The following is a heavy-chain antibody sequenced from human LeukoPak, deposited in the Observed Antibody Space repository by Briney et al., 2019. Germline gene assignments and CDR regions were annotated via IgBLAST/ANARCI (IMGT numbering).Heavy chain of an antibody. J-gene: IGHJ4*02. V-gene: IGHV3-49*01. CDR3: SRAPMTLSRVVYFDY. CDR1: GFTSCDYG. CDR2: FKSKPYGGKT. Sequence: PVGSLRLSCIASGFTSCDYGMICFRHTPGTGLECVSFFKSKPYGGKTEHTASVKDRFAISRDDSKSIAYLQMNSLKSEDTAVYYCSRAPMTLSRVVYFDYWGQGTLVTVSS. D-gene: IGHD3-3*01.